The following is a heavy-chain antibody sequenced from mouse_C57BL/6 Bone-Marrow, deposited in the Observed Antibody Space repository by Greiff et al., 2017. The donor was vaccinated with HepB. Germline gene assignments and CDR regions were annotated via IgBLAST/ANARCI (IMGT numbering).Heavy chain of an antibody. V-gene: IGHV1-50*01. CDR3: ASATNLTTVVARDY. D-gene: IGHD1-1*01. CDR1: GYTFTSYW. CDR2: IDPSDSYT. Sequence: QVQLQQPGAELVKPGASVKLSCKASGYTFTSYWMQWEKQRPGQGLEWIGEIDPSDSYTNYNQKFKGKATLTVDTSSSTAYMQLSSLTSEDSAVYYCASATNLTTVVARDYWGQGTTLTVSS. J-gene: IGHJ2*01.